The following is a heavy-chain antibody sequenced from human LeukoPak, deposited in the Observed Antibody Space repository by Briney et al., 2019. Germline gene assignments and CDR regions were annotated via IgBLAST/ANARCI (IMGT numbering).Heavy chain of an antibody. V-gene: IGHV1-69*02. CDR2: IIPILGIA. CDR1: GYTFTDYY. J-gene: IGHJ6*02. CDR3: ARQHQGMDV. Sequence: GASVKVSCKASGYTFTDYYIHWVRQAPGQGLEWMGRIIPILGIANYAQKFQGRVTITADKSTSTAYMELSSLRSEDTAVYYCARQHQGMDVWGQGTTVTVSS.